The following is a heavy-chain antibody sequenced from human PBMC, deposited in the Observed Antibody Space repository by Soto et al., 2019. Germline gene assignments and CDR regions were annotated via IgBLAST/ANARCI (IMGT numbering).Heavy chain of an antibody. D-gene: IGHD5-12*01. CDR2: IYYSGST. Sequence: QLQLQESGPGLVKPSETLSLTCTVSGGSISSYYWGWIRWPPGKGLEWIGSIYYSGSTYYNPSLKSRVTISVDTSKNQFSLKLSSVTAADTAVYYCARRWGYPFDYWGQGTLVTVSS. CDR3: ARRWGYPFDY. CDR1: GGSISSYY. J-gene: IGHJ4*02. V-gene: IGHV4-39*01.